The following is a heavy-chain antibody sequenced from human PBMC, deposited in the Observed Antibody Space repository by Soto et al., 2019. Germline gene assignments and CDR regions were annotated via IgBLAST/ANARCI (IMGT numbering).Heavy chain of an antibody. J-gene: IGHJ4*02. D-gene: IGHD5-18*01. Sequence: SETLSLTCTVSGGSISSGDYYWSWIRQPPGKGLEWIGYIYYSGSTYYNPSLKSRVTISVDTSKNQFSLKLSSVTAADTAVYYCARQGYSYGLYYFDYWGQGTLVTVSS. CDR1: GGSISSGDYY. V-gene: IGHV4-30-4*01. CDR3: ARQGYSYGLYYFDY. CDR2: IYYSGST.